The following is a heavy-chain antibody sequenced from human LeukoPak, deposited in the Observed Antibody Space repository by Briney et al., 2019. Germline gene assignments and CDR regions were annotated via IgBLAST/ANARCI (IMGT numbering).Heavy chain of an antibody. CDR2: ISGSGGST. V-gene: IGHV3-23*01. Sequence: QPGGSLRLSCAASGFTFSSYAMRWVRQAPGKGGGGVSAISGSGGSTEYADSVKGRVTISRDNSKNTLYLQMNSLRAEDTAVYYCAKSGRRGYCSGGTRCSGNYFDYWGQGTLVTVSS. CDR1: GFTFSSYA. CDR3: AKSGRRGYCSGGTRCSGNYFDY. D-gene: IGHD2-15*01. J-gene: IGHJ4*02.